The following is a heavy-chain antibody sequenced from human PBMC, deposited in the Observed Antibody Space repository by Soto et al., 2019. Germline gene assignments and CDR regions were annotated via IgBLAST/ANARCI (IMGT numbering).Heavy chain of an antibody. CDR2: ISYDGSNK. D-gene: IGHD3-10*01. CDR1: GFTFSSYG. CDR3: AKPPGVRTHCGMDV. Sequence: QVQLVESGGGVVQPGRSLRLSCAASGFTFSSYGMHWVRQAPGKGLEWVAVISYDGSNKYYADSVKGRFTISRDNSKNTLYLQMNSLRAEDTAVYYCAKPPGVRTHCGMDVWGQGTTVTVSS. V-gene: IGHV3-30*18. J-gene: IGHJ6*02.